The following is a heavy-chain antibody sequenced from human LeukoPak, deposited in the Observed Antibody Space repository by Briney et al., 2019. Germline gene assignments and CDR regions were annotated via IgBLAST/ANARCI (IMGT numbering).Heavy chain of an antibody. Sequence: PSETLSLTCTASGASISPYYWSWIRQPPGKGLEWIGYISYSGSTNSYPSLKSRVTISVDTSKNQFSLNLSSVTAADTAVYYCARATTVTTYYYCGMDIWGQGTTVTVSS. D-gene: IGHD4-4*01. V-gene: IGHV4-59*01. CDR3: ARATTVTTYYYCGMDI. CDR2: ISYSGST. CDR1: GASISPYY. J-gene: IGHJ6*02.